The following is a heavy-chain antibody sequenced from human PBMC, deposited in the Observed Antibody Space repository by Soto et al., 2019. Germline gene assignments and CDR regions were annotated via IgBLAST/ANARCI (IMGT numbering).Heavy chain of an antibody. CDR2: ITADGGR. CDR1: EFTVSGHA. CDR3: APHVSCSGGSCHYDAFAI. Sequence: EVQVLESGGGLVQPGGSLRLSCEGSEFTVSGHAMTWIRQAPGKGPEWVSTITADGGRYYADSVKGRFAMSRDTSENTLYLQMNSLGAEDTSAYYCAPHVSCSGGSCHYDAFAIRGQGTMVTVSS. V-gene: IGHV3-23*01. J-gene: IGHJ3*02. D-gene: IGHD2-15*01.